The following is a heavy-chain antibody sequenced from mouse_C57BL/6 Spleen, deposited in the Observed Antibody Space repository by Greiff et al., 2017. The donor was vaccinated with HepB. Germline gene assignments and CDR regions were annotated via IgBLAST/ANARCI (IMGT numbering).Heavy chain of an antibody. CDR1: GYTFTSYW. D-gene: IGHD2-1*01. J-gene: IGHJ4*01. CDR3: ARGGNYDYAMDY. V-gene: IGHV1-69*01. CDR2: IDPSDSYT. Sequence: QVQLQQPGAELVMPGASVKLSCKASGYTFTSYWMHWVKQRPGQGLEWIGEIDPSDSYTNYNQKFKGKSTLTVDKSSSTAYMQRSSLTSEDSAVYYCARGGNYDYAMDYWGQGTSVTVSS.